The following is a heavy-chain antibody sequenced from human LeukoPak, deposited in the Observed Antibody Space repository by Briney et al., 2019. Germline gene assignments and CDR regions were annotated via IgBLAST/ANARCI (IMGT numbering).Heavy chain of an antibody. CDR2: IYPSGST. CDR1: GGSISSYY. D-gene: IGHD2-15*01. J-gene: IGHJ4*02. CDR3: ARTSPRAATFDY. Sequence: KPSETLSLTCTVSGGSISSYYWSWIRQPAGKGLEWIGRIYPSGSTNYNPSLKSRVTMSVDTSKNQFSLKLTSVTAADTAVYYCARTSPRAATFDYWGQGTLVTVSS. V-gene: IGHV4-4*07.